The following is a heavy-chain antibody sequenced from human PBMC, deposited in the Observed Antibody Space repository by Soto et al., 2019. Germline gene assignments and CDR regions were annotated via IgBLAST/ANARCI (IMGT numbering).Heavy chain of an antibody. V-gene: IGHV4-59*01. Sequence: SETLSLTCSVSAGSLSNYYWTWIRQSPGMGLEWIGEIYHTGSTKYNPSLKSRVAISVDISKNQFSLTLSSVTPADTAVYYCARGGRGSGLYFLYYFDLWGQGTLVTVSS. CDR1: AGSLSNYY. CDR3: ARGGRGSGLYFLYYFDL. J-gene: IGHJ4*02. D-gene: IGHD6-19*01. CDR2: IYHTGST.